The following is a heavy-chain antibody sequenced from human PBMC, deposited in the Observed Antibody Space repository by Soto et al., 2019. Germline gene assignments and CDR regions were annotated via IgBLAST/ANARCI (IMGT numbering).Heavy chain of an antibody. V-gene: IGHV2-5*02. D-gene: IGHD4-17*01. CDR2: IYWDDDK. CDR3: AHAGDYDLLTFDH. Sequence: QITLKESGPTLVRPAQPLTLTCDFSGFSLSTYHMGVAWIRQPPGKALEGLALIYWDDDKRYSPSLKDRLAISKDTSSNQVVLTITNIDPGDSATYFCAHAGDYDLLTFDHWGPGTLVTVSS. CDR1: GFSLSTYHMG. J-gene: IGHJ4*02.